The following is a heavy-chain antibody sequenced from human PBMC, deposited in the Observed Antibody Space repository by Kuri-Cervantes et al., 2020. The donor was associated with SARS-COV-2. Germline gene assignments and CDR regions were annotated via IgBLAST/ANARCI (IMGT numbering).Heavy chain of an antibody. V-gene: IGHV1-24*01. J-gene: IGHJ5*02. CDR1: RDTFTTFG. D-gene: IGHD5-18*01. Sequence: ASVKVSCKASRDTFTTFGFSWVRQAPGQGLEWMGGFDPEDDETIYAQKFQGRVTMTEDTSSDTAYMVLTSLRSGDTAIYYCATDPVDTTLVTLNRWGQGTLVTVSS. CDR3: ATDPVDTTLVTLNR. CDR2: FDPEDDET.